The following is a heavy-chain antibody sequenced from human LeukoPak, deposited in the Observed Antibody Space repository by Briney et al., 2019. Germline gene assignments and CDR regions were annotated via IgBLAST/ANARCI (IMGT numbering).Heavy chain of an antibody. CDR1: GYTFTSYA. Sequence: ASVKVSCKASGYTFTSYAMHWVRQAPGQRLEWMGWINAGNGNTKYSQEFQGRVTITRDTSASTAYMELSSLRSDDTAVYYCARDRYSSSWYVSYYYMDVWGKGTTVTISS. J-gene: IGHJ6*03. CDR3: ARDRYSSSWYVSYYYMDV. V-gene: IGHV1-3*01. CDR2: INAGNGNT. D-gene: IGHD6-13*01.